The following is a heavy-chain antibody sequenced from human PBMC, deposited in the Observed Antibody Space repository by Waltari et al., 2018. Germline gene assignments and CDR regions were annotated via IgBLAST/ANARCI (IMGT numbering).Heavy chain of an antibody. Sequence: QLQLQESGPRLVRPSETLSLICRVSGVSITSNRHYWAWIRQSPGQGLEWIGTVSYSGTTYTSPALKSRVSVSRDTSKTQVSLILGSVTAADMAVYYCATYIGASVGTAAFDVWGQGTMGTVSS. D-gene: IGHD5-12*01. CDR2: VSYSGTT. V-gene: IGHV4-39*01. J-gene: IGHJ3*01. CDR3: ATYIGASVGTAAFDV. CDR1: GVSITSNRHY.